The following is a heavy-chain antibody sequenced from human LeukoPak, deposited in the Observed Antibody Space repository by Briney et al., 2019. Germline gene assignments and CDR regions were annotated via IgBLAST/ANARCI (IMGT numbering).Heavy chain of an antibody. Sequence: GASVKVSCTASGGTFSSYAISWVRQAPGQGLEWMGGIIPIFGTANYAQKFQGRVTITADESTSTAYMELSSPRSEDAAVYYCASHPLRYFDWLSDYYFDYWGQGTLVTVSS. D-gene: IGHD3-9*01. CDR1: GGTFSSYA. V-gene: IGHV1-69*13. J-gene: IGHJ4*02. CDR3: ASHPLRYFDWLSDYYFDY. CDR2: IIPIFGTA.